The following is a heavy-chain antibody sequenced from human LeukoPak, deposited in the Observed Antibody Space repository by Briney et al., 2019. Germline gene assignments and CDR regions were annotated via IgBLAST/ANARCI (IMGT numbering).Heavy chain of an antibody. J-gene: IGHJ4*02. CDR1: GGTFSSYA. V-gene: IGHV1-69*13. CDR3: ARVEVLGAVADFDY. Sequence: VASVKVSCKASGGTFSSYAISWVRQAPGQGLEWMGGIIPIFGTANYAQKFQGRVTITADESTSTAYMELSSLRSEDTAVYYCARVEVLGAVADFDYWGQGTLVTVSS. CDR2: IIPIFGTA. D-gene: IGHD6-19*01.